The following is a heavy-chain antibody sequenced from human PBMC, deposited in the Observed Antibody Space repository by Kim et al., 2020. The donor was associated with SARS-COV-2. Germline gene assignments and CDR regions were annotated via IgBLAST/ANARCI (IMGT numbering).Heavy chain of an antibody. V-gene: IGHV3-33*01. Sequence: GGSLRLSCAASGFTFSSYGMHWVRQAPGKGLEWVAVIWYDGSNKYYADSVKGRFTISRDNSKNTLYLQMNSLRAEDTAVYYCARDYSSGWYGRGYFDLWGRGTLVTVSS. CDR3: ARDYSSGWYGRGYFDL. J-gene: IGHJ2*01. CDR1: GFTFSSYG. CDR2: IWYDGSNK. D-gene: IGHD6-19*01.